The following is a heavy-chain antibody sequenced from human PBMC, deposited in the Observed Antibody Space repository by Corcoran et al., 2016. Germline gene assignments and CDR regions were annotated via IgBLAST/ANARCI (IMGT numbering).Heavy chain of an antibody. CDR1: GGSISSSSYY. CDR2: IYYSGST. D-gene: IGHD6-13*01. Sequence: QLQLQESGPGLVKPSETLSLTCTVSGGSISSSSYYWGWIRQPPGKGLEWIGSIYYSGSTYYNPSLKSRVTISVDTSKNQFSLKLSSVTAADTAVYYCARGCIAAAGTGLGWFDPWGQGTLVTVSS. V-gene: IGHV4-39*07. CDR3: ARGCIAAAGTGLGWFDP. J-gene: IGHJ5*02.